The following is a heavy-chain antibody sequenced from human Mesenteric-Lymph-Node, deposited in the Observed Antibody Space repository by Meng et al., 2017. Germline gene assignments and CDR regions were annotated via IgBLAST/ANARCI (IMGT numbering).Heavy chain of an antibody. CDR2: IWHDGNNK. Sequence: GESLKISCAASGFTFSSYGKHWVRQAPGKGLEWVAVIWHDGNNKYYADSVKGRFTISRDNSKNTLSLQLNSLRAEDTAVYYCARDRGADDPIDYWGQGTLVTVSS. D-gene: IGHD3-10*01. CDR1: GFTFSSYG. J-gene: IGHJ4*02. V-gene: IGHV3-33*01. CDR3: ARDRGADDPIDY.